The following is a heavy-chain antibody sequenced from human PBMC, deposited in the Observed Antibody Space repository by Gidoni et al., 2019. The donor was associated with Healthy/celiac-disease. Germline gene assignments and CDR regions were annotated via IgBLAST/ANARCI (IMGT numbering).Heavy chain of an antibody. D-gene: IGHD3-10*01. CDR3: ARGVEADVWSADWFDP. J-gene: IGHJ5*02. V-gene: IGHV4-30-2*01. Sequence: QLQLQESGSGLVKPSQTLSLTCAVSGGSISSGGYSWSWIRQPPGKGLEWIGYIYHSGSTYYNPSLKSRVTISVDRSKNQFSLKLSSVTAADTAVYYCARGVEADVWSADWFDPWGQGTLVTVSS. CDR2: IYHSGST. CDR1: GGSISSGGYS.